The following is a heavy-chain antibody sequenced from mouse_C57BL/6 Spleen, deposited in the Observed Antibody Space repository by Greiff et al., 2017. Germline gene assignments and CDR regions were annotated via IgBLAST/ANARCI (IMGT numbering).Heavy chain of an antibody. CDR3: AQRDYFDY. V-gene: IGHV1-74*01. CDR1: AYTFTSYW. CDR2: INPSDSDT. J-gene: IGHJ2*01. Sequence: QVHVKQPGPDLVKPGASVKLSCKASAYTFTSYWMHGVKQRPGQGLEWIGRINPSDSDTNYNQKLKGKAPLTLDKSSSTACMQLSSLTSEDSAVYYCAQRDYFDYWGQGTTLTVSS.